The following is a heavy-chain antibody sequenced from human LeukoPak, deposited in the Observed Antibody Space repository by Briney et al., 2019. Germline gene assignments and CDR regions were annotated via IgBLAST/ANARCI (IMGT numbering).Heavy chain of an antibody. CDR3: ARGMAVTGYYFDY. Sequence: SQTLSLTCAISGDSVSSNSVALNWIRQSPSRGLEWLGRTYYRSKWYNDYAVSVKSRITINPDTSRNQFSLQLNSVTPEDTAVYYCARGMAVTGYYFDYWGQGTLVTVSS. D-gene: IGHD6-19*01. V-gene: IGHV6-1*01. J-gene: IGHJ4*02. CDR2: TYYRSKWYN. CDR1: GDSVSSNSVA.